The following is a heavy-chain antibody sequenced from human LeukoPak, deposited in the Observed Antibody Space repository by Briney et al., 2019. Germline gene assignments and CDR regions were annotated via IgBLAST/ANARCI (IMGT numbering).Heavy chain of an antibody. V-gene: IGHV3-23*01. D-gene: IGHD3-22*01. CDR2: ISGGGGST. CDR1: GFTFSSYA. Sequence: GGSLRLSCAASGFTFSSYAMSWVRQAPGKGLEWVSAISGGGGSTYYADSVKGRFNISRDNSKNTLYLQMNSLRAEDTAVYYCARSITMIVVVISDAFDIWGQGTMVTVSS. J-gene: IGHJ3*02. CDR3: ARSITMIVVVISDAFDI.